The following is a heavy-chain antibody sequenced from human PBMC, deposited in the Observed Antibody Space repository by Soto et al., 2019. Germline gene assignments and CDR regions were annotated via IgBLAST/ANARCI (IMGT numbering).Heavy chain of an antibody. CDR1: GFTFSSYW. Sequence: GGSLRLSCAASGFTFSSYWMHWVRQAPGKGLVWVSRINSDGSSTSYADSVKGRFTISRDNAKNTLYLQMNSLRAEDTAVYYGARGCSGGSCHRYGMDVWGQGTTVTVSS. CDR2: INSDGSST. J-gene: IGHJ6*02. D-gene: IGHD2-15*01. V-gene: IGHV3-74*01. CDR3: ARGCSGGSCHRYGMDV.